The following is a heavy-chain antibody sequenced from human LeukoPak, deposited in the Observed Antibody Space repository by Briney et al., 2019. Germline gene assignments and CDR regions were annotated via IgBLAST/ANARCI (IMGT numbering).Heavy chain of an antibody. D-gene: IGHD3-3*01. CDR3: ARGRPQIYDFWSGYYCDAFDI. J-gene: IGHJ3*02. CDR2: INHSGST. V-gene: IGHV4-34*01. CDR1: GGSFSGYY. Sequence: SETLSHTCAVYGGSFSGYYWSWIRQPPGKGLEWIGEINHSGSTNYNPSLKSRVTISVDTSKNQFSLKLSSVTAADTAVYYCARGRPQIYDFWSGYYCDAFDIWGQGTMVTVSS.